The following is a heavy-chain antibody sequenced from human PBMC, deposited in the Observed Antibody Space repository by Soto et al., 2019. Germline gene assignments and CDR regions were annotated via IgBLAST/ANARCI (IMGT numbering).Heavy chain of an antibody. J-gene: IGHJ3*01. V-gene: IGHV4-59*12. CDR3: ARGSKAAVGDAFDV. CDR2: IYSSGYT. CDR1: GGYISSYY. Sequence: QVQLRESGPGLVKPSETLSLTCNVSGGYISSYYWGWIRQSPGKGLEFIGYIYSSGYTNYSPSLGARVTISVDTSKNQCSLNLRSVAAADTAMYYCARGSKAAVGDAFDVWGQGTMVTVFS. D-gene: IGHD6-13*01.